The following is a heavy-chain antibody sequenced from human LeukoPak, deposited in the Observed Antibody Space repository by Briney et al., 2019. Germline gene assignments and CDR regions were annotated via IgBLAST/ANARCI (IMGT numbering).Heavy chain of an antibody. CDR2: ISYDGSNK. CDR3: AKEGVHPGAFDI. V-gene: IGHV3-30*18. CDR1: GFTFSSYG. Sequence: GRSLRLSCAASGFTFSSYGMHWVRQAPGKGLEWVAVISYDGSNKYYADSVKGRFTISRDNSKNTLYLQMNSLRAEDTAVYYCAKEGVHPGAFDIWGQGTMVTVSS. J-gene: IGHJ3*02.